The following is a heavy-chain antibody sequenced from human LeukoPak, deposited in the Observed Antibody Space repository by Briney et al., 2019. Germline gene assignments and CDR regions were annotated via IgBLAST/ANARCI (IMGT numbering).Heavy chain of an antibody. CDR2: IRSSGDLM. V-gene: IGHV3-48*03. Sequence: GGSLRLFCSAASGFPFSSSDMNWVRQAPGKGLEWISYIRSSGDLMYYAESVKGRFSISRDNAKNSLFLQMNSLRVEDTAIYYCTRGQDLYAYGDHGCFDPWGQGTLVTVSS. CDR3: TRGQDLYAYGDHGCFDP. D-gene: IGHD3-16*01. CDR1: GFPFSSSD. J-gene: IGHJ5*02.